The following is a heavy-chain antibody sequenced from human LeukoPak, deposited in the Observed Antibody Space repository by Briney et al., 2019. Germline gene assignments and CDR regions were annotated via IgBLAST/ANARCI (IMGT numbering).Heavy chain of an antibody. CDR3: AKDKHSSSSYYFDY. V-gene: IGHV3-21*01. D-gene: IGHD6-6*01. CDR1: GFTFSSYS. Sequence: AGGSLRLSCAASGFTFSSYSMNWVRQAPGKGLEWVSSISSSSSYIYYADSVKGRFTISRDNAKNSLYLQMNSLRAEDTAVYYCAKDKHSSSSYYFDYWGQGTLVTVSS. CDR2: ISSSSSYI. J-gene: IGHJ4*02.